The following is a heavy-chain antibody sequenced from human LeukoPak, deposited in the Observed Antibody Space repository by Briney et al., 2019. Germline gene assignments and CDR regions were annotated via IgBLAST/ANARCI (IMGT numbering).Heavy chain of an antibody. CDR2: IYYSGST. CDR1: GGSISSSY. D-gene: IGHD6-19*01. Sequence: SSETLSLTCTVSGGSISSSYWSWIRQPPGKGLEWIGYIYYSGSTNYNPSLKSRVTMSVDMSMNQFSLKLTSVTAADTAVYYCARGASIAVAGYWYFDLWGRGTLVTVSS. V-gene: IGHV4-59*01. CDR3: ARGASIAVAGYWYFDL. J-gene: IGHJ2*01.